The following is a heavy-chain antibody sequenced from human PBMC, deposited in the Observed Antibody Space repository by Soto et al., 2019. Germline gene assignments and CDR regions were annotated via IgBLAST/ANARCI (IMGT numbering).Heavy chain of an antibody. V-gene: IGHV4-31*02. Sequence: SETLSLTCTVSGGSISNDAYYWSWLRQHPGGGLEWIGYIYYSGNSYYNPSLKSRLAISVDTSKNQFSLELTSVTAADTALYYCARVGISSSDAFDIWGQGTKVTVSS. CDR3: ARVGISSSDAFDI. CDR1: GGSISNDAYY. J-gene: IGHJ3*02. CDR2: IYYSGNS. D-gene: IGHD6-6*01.